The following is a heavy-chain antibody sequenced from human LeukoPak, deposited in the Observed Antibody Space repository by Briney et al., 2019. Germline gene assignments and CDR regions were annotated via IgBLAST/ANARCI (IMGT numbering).Heavy chain of an antibody. CDR3: ARDRVTTEIRSAFDI. CDR2: INPNSGGT. Sequence: ASVKVSCKASGYTFTGYYMHWVRQAPGQGLEWMGRINPNSGGTNYAQKFQGRVTITADESTSTAYMELSSLRSEDTAVYYCARDRVTTEIRSAFDIWGQGTMVTVSS. V-gene: IGHV1-2*06. J-gene: IGHJ3*02. D-gene: IGHD4-11*01. CDR1: GYTFTGYY.